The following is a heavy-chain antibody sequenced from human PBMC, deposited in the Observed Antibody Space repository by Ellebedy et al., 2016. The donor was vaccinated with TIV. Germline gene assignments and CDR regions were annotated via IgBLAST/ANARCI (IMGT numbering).Heavy chain of an antibody. D-gene: IGHD2-2*01. Sequence: SETLSLXXTVSGGSISSSSYSWGWIRQSPGKGLEWIGSVYYSGSTYYNPSLKSRVTISVDTSKNQFSLKLSSVTAADTAVYYCARVVVVPAASLYYFDYWGQGTLVTVSS. CDR1: GGSISSSSYS. J-gene: IGHJ4*02. CDR2: VYYSGST. V-gene: IGHV4-39*07. CDR3: ARVVVVPAASLYYFDY.